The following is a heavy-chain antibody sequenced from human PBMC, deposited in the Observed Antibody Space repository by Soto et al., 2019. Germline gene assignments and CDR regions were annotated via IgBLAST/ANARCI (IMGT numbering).Heavy chain of an antibody. D-gene: IGHD2-15*01. CDR1: GGSISSSNW. J-gene: IGHJ4*02. CDR2: IYHSGST. Sequence: QVQLQESGPGLVKPSGTLSLTCAVSGGSISSSNWWSWVRQPPGKGLEWIGEIYHSGSTNYNPSLKSRVTISVDKSKNQFSLKLSSGTAADTAVYYCARVPEECSGGSCPKHHPPTHRFDYWGQGTLVTVSS. V-gene: IGHV4-4*02. CDR3: ARVPEECSGGSCPKHHPPTHRFDY.